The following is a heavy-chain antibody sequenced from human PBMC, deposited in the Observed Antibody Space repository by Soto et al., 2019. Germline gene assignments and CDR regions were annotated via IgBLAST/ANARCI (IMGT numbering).Heavy chain of an antibody. V-gene: IGHV3-30*18. CDR1: GFSFRDFG. D-gene: IGHD3-22*01. CDR3: AKQRFSYYSNALLAFLDS. Sequence: GGSLRLSCAASGFSFRDFGMHWVRQAPGKGLEWVTLISYHGNIEFYSDSVEGRVTISRDNSNNTLFLQLNSLRPEDTAVYYCAKQRFSYYSNALLAFLDSWGQGTLVTVSS. J-gene: IGHJ4*02. CDR2: ISYHGNIE.